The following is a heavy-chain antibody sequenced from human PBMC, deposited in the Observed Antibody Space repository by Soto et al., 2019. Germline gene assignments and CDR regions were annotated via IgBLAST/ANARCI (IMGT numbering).Heavy chain of an antibody. CDR1: GGSISSGDYY. V-gene: IGHV4-30-4*01. CDR3: ARGFNYDFWSGSWFDP. CDR2: IYYSGST. D-gene: IGHD3-3*01. Sequence: SETLSLTCTVSGGSISSGDYYWSWIRQPPGKGLEWIGCIYYSGSTYYNPSLKSRVTISVDTSKNQFSLKLSSVTAADTAVYYCARGFNYDFWSGSWFDPWGQGTLVTVSS. J-gene: IGHJ5*02.